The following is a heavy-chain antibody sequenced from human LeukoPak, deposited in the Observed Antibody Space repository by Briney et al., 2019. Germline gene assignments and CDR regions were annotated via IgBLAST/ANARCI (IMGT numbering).Heavy chain of an antibody. J-gene: IGHJ3*01. CDR2: IKEDGSEE. D-gene: IGHD3-22*01. V-gene: IGHV3-7*01. Sequence: GVSLRLSCAASGFTFSSYWMSWVRQAPGKGLECVANIKEDGSEEDYVDSVKGRFSISRDNAKNSLYLQMNSLRAEDTAVYYCARDWLAGNPYHAFDLWGKGTMVTVSS. CDR3: ARDWLAGNPYHAFDL. CDR1: GFTFSSYW.